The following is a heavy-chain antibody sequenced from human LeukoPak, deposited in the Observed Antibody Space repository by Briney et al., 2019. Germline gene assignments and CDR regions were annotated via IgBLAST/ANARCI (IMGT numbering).Heavy chain of an antibody. CDR3: ARSSGSYSDWFDP. J-gene: IGHJ5*02. D-gene: IGHD1-26*01. Sequence: SETLSLTCTVSGGSISSDISYWAWVRQPPEKGLEWIGTIFYSGSSYYNPSLKSRVTISVDTSKNQFSLKLSSVSAADTAMYYCARSSGSYSDWFDPWGQGTLVTVSS. CDR1: GGSISSDISY. CDR2: IFYSGSS. V-gene: IGHV4-39*07.